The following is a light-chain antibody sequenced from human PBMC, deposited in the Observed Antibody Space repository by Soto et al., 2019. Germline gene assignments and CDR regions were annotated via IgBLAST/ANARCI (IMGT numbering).Light chain of an antibody. CDR1: HDIRIH. CDR2: DAS. Sequence: DNLLTRSPGTLSLSHGDRVPLSCRASHDIRIHLALYQQKPGQAPRLLIFDASSRATGIPDRFSGSGSGTDFTLSISRLEPEDFAVYYCQQYGTSPRTFGQGTKVDIK. V-gene: IGKV3-20*01. J-gene: IGKJ1*01. CDR3: QQYGTSPRT.